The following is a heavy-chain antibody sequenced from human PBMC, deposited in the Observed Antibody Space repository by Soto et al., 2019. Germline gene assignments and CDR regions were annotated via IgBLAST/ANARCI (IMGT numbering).Heavy chain of an antibody. Sequence: GASVKVSCKASGYTFTGYFMHWVRQAPGEGLEWMGWINPNSGATKYAPKFQGRVTMTRDTSNRTAYLELSRLTSDDTAIYYCARGGGMTLAPLPWGQGTPVTVSS. CDR1: GYTFTGYF. CDR3: ARGGGMTLAPLP. J-gene: IGHJ5*02. V-gene: IGHV1-2*02. CDR2: INPNSGAT. D-gene: IGHD3-16*01.